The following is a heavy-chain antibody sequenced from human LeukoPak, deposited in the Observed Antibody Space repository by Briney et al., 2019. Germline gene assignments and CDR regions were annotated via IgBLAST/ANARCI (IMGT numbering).Heavy chain of an antibody. V-gene: IGHV1-2*02. CDR3: ARSGYSYGYGNALSANDY. Sequence: ASVKVSCKASGYTFTGYYIHWVRQAPGQGLEWMGWINPTSFGTKYEQKFQGRVTMTRDTSISTDYMELSDLRSDDTAVYYCARSGYSYGYGNALSANDYWGQGTLVTVSS. J-gene: IGHJ4*02. D-gene: IGHD5-18*01. CDR1: GYTFTGYY. CDR2: INPTSFGT.